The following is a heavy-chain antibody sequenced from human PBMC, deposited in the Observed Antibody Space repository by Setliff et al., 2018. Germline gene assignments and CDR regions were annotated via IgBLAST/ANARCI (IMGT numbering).Heavy chain of an antibody. Sequence: SVKVSCKASGNRFTDYNLHWVRQAPGQGLDWMGWINPNSGDTHSAQKFQGRVTMTRDTSINTAYMELSSLTSDDTAFYYCVRSGKFGMRFWFDQWGQGTLVTVSS. CDR1: GNRFTDYN. D-gene: IGHD1-26*01. CDR3: VRSGKFGMRFWFDQ. V-gene: IGHV1-2*02. CDR2: INPNSGDT. J-gene: IGHJ5*02.